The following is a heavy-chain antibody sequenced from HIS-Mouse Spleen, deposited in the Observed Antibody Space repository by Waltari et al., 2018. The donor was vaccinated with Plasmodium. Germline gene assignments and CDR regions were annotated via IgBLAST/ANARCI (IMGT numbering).Heavy chain of an antibody. J-gene: IGHJ4*02. CDR2: IYYSGST. CDR3: ARGGYSSSSYYFDY. Sequence: QVQLQESGPGLVKPSETLSLTCTVSGGSLSSYYWSWIRQPPGKGLEWIGYIYYSGSTNYNPSLKSRVTISVDKSKNQFSLKLSSVTAADTAVYYCARGGYSSSSYYFDYWGQGTVVTVSS. D-gene: IGHD6-6*01. CDR1: GGSLSSYY. V-gene: IGHV4-59*01.